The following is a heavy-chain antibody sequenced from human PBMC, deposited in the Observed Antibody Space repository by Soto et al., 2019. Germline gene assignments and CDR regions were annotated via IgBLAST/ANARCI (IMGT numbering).Heavy chain of an antibody. CDR2: IRTKANKYAT. V-gene: IGHV3-73*01. CDR3: SRDRSGIEGAKPD. Sequence: GGSLRLSCSSSGFTLSDSAIHWVRQASGKGLEWVGRIRTKANKYATAYSESVKGRFNISREDSKNTAYLQMNSLETEDTAVYYCSRDRSGIEGAKPDWGQGTLVTVSS. J-gene: IGHJ4*02. D-gene: IGHD1-26*01. CDR1: GFTLSDSA.